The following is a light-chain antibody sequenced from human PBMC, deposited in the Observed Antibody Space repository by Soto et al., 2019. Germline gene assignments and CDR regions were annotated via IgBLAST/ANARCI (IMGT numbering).Light chain of an antibody. CDR1: QSVSSY. CDR3: QQYADRPRT. J-gene: IGKJ1*01. Sequence: EIVLTQSPGTLSLSPGERATLSCRASQSVSSYLAWYQQKSGQAPRLLIFDASIRVPTTPARFSGSVSGTEFTLTISSLESEDFAVYFCQQYADRPRTFGQGTKVDIK. V-gene: IGKV3-15*01. CDR2: DAS.